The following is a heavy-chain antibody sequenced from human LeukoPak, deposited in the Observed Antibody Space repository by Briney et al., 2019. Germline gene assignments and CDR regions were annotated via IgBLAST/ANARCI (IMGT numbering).Heavy chain of an antibody. CDR2: INPNSGVS. V-gene: IGHV1-2*02. D-gene: IGHD5-18*01. Sequence: ASVKVSCKASGYTFTGYHMHWVRQAPGQGLEWMGWINPNSGVSNYAQKFQGRVTMTRDTSISTAYLEATRLRSDDTAVYYCARDERGYTYGLYYFYYWGQGTLVTVSS. CDR3: ARDERGYTYGLYYFYY. J-gene: IGHJ4*02. CDR1: GYTFTGYH.